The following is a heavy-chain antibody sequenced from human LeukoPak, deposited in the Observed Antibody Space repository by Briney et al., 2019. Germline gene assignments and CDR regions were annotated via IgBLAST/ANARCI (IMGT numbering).Heavy chain of an antibody. V-gene: IGHV3-53*01. J-gene: IGHJ6*04. CDR2: IYSGGST. CDR3: ARDSVTVTTLGYYYGMDV. D-gene: IGHD4-17*01. Sequence: GGSLRLSCAASGFTVSSNYMSWVRQAPGKGLEWVSVIYSGGSTYYADSVKGRFTISRDNSKNTLYLQMNSLRAEDTAVYYYARDSVTVTTLGYYYGMDVWGKGTTVTVSS. CDR1: GFTVSSNY.